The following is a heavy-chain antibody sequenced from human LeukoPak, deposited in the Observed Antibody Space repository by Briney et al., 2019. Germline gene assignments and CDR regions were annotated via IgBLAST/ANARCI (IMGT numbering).Heavy chain of an antibody. Sequence: SETLSLTCTVSGGSISSRPYYWGWVRQPPGKGLEWIGTISYSGTTYYSPSLKSRVTISLDTSKNQFSLKLSSVTAADTAVYCCARVSSSGWSYYFDYWGQGTLVTVSS. V-gene: IGHV4-39*07. D-gene: IGHD6-19*01. CDR2: ISYSGTT. CDR3: ARVSSSGWSYYFDY. CDR1: GGSISSRPYY. J-gene: IGHJ4*02.